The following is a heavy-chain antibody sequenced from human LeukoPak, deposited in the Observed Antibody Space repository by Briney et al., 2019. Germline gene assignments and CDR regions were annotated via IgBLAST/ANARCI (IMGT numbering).Heavy chain of an antibody. J-gene: IGHJ4*02. CDR3: AREGGSYYIY. Sequence: PGGSLRLSCAASGFTFSSYWMSWVRQAPGKGLEWVSVIYSGGSTYYADSVKGRFTISRDNSKNTLYLQMNSLRAEDTAVYYCAREGGSYYIYWGQGTLVTVSS. CDR1: GFTFSSYW. CDR2: IYSGGST. V-gene: IGHV3-53*01. D-gene: IGHD1-26*01.